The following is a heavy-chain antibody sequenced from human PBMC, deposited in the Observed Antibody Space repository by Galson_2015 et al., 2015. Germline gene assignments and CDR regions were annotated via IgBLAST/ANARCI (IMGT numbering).Heavy chain of an antibody. D-gene: IGHD3-22*01. Sequence: SLRLSCAASGFTFSSYAMSWVRQAPGKGLEWVSLITASGGSPYYADSVKRRSTISRDNSKNTLYLQMNSLRAEDTAMYYCAKGVGSDFYYANGYWGQGTLVTVSS. CDR3: AKGVGSDFYYANGY. J-gene: IGHJ4*02. CDR2: ITASGGSP. CDR1: GFTFSSYA. V-gene: IGHV3-23*01.